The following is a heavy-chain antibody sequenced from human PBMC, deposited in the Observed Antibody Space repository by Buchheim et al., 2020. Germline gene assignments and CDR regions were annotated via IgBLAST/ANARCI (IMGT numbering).Heavy chain of an antibody. CDR1: GGTFSSYA. J-gene: IGHJ6*03. V-gene: IGHV1-69*01. D-gene: IGHD3-3*01. CDR3: ARGERVREWLPPPHYYYYYMDV. Sequence: QVQLVQSGAEVKKPGSSVKVSCKASGGTFSSYAISWVRQAPGQGLEWMGGIIPIFGTANYAQKFQGRVTITADESTSTAYMELSSLRSEDTAVYYCARGERVREWLPPPHYYYYYMDVWGKGTT. CDR2: IIPIFGTA.